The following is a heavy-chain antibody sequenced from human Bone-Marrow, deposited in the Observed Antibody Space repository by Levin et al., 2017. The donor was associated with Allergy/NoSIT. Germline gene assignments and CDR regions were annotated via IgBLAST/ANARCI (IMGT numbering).Heavy chain of an antibody. Sequence: GGSLRLSCVASGFTFDDYGMHWVRQAPGKGLEGVSGISWNSGSIAYADSVKGRFTISRDNAKNSLYLQMDSLRAEDTALYYCAKDLYSSAYLLSAFGPIDYWGQGTLVTVSS. CDR2: ISWNSGSI. CDR3: AKDLYSSAYLLSAFGPIDY. D-gene: IGHD5-18*01. J-gene: IGHJ4*02. V-gene: IGHV3-9*01. CDR1: GFTFDDYG.